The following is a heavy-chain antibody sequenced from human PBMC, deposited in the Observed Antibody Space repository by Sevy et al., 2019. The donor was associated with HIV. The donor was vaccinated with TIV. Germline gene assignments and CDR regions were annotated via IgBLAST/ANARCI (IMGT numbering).Heavy chain of an antibody. J-gene: IGHJ4*02. CDR1: GFTFDDYA. CDR2: ISWNSGSI. D-gene: IGHD6-13*01. CDR3: AKGRPLAAARPYLDY. Sequence: GGSLRLSCAASGFTFDDYAMHWVRQAPGKGLEWVSGISWNSGSIGYADSVKGRFTISRDKAKNSLYLQMNSLRAEDTALYYCAKGRPLAAARPYLDYWGQGTLVTVSS. V-gene: IGHV3-9*01.